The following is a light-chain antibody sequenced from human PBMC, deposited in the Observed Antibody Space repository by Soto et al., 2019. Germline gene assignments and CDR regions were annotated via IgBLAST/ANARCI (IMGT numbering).Light chain of an antibody. Sequence: EIVLTQSPGTLSLSPGERATLSCRARRSVNSNYLAWYQQRPGQAPRLLIYGASSRATGIPDRFSGGGSETDFTLTISSLEPADFAVYYCQHYGSSPPLITFGQGTRLEIK. J-gene: IGKJ5*01. V-gene: IGKV3-20*01. CDR2: GAS. CDR1: RSVNSNY. CDR3: QHYGSSPPLIT.